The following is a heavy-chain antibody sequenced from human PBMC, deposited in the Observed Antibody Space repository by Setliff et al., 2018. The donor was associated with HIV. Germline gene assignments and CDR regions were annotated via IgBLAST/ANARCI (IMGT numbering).Heavy chain of an antibody. CDR2: LREDGSEK. CDR3: ARPRLVSPRPYQYYFDY. J-gene: IGHJ4*02. CDR1: GFTFSSYW. D-gene: IGHD2-2*01. V-gene: IGHV3-7*03. Sequence: GGSLRLSCAASGFTFSSYWMSWVRQAPGKGLEWVAHLREDGSEKYYVDSVKGRFTISRDNAKSSLYLQMNSLRVEDTAVYYCARPRLVSPRPYQYYFDYWGQGALVTVSS.